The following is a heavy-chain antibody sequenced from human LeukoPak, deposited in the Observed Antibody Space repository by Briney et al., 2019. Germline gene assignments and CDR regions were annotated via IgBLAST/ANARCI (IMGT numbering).Heavy chain of an antibody. CDR3: AKDRRSSWYDYFDY. D-gene: IGHD6-13*01. V-gene: IGHV3-30*02. CDR2: IRYDGSNK. Sequence: PGGSLRLSCAASGFTSSSYGMHWVRQAPGKGLEWVAFIRYDGSNKYYADSVKGRFTISRDNSKNTLYLQMNSLRAEDTAVYYCAKDRRSSWYDYFDYWGQGTLVTVSS. J-gene: IGHJ4*02. CDR1: GFTSSSYG.